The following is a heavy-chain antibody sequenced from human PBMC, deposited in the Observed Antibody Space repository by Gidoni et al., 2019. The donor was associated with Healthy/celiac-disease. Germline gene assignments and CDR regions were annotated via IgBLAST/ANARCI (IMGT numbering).Heavy chain of an antibody. V-gene: IGHV3-23*01. J-gene: IGHJ6*04. CDR3: AKDVSFGVLYYMDV. CDR2: IRGSGETT. Sequence: EVQLLESGGGLVQPGGSLRLSCAASGFTFKNYAMSWVRQAPGKGLEWVSSIRGSGETTFYADSVKGRFTISRDNSKNTLYLQMSSLRAEDTAVYYCAKDVSFGVLYYMDVWGRGTTVTVSS. D-gene: IGHD3-10*01. CDR1: GFTFKNYA.